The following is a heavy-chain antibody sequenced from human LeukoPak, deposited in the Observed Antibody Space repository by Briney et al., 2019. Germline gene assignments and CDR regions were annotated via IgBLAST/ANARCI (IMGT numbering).Heavy chain of an antibody. V-gene: IGHV1-69*13. D-gene: IGHD2-2*01. Sequence: ASVKVSCKASGGTFSSYAISWVRQAPGQGLEWMGGIIPIFGTANYAQKFQGRVTITADESTSTAYMELSSLRSEDTAVYYCTLYCSSTSCHYNGYYYGMDVWGQGTTVTVSS. CDR3: TLYCSSTSCHYNGYYYGMDV. CDR1: GGTFSSYA. CDR2: IIPIFGTA. J-gene: IGHJ6*02.